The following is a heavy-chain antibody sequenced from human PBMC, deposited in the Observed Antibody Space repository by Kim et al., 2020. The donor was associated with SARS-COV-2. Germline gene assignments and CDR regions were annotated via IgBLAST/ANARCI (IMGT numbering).Heavy chain of an antibody. Sequence: SETLSLTCAAYGGSFSGHYRSWIRQSPGKGLEWIGEINHSGSTNYNPSLKSRVTMSIATSKKQLSLKLTSVTAADTAVYYCATHSSSSYYSYGLDVWGQG. D-gene: IGHD6-6*01. CDR1: GGSFSGHY. CDR2: INHSGST. V-gene: IGHV4-34*01. J-gene: IGHJ6*02. CDR3: ATHSSSSYYSYGLDV.